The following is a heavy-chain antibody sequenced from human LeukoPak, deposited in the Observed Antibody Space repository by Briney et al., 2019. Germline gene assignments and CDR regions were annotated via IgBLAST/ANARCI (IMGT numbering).Heavy chain of an antibody. D-gene: IGHD3-10*01. J-gene: IGHJ4*02. V-gene: IGHV3-23*01. CDR2: ISGSGGST. CDR1: GFTFSSYA. Sequence: GGSLRFSCAASGFTFSSYAMSWVRQAPGKGLEWVSAISGSGGSTYYADSVKGRFTISRDNSKNTLYLQMNSLRAEDTAVYYCAKGRDYYGSGSYYIDWGQGTLVTVSS. CDR3: AKGRDYYGSGSYYID.